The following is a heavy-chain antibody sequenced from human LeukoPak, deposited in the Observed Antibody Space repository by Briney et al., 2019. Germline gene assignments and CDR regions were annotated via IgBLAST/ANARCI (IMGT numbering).Heavy chain of an antibody. D-gene: IGHD3-10*01. CDR1: GFTFSSYA. CDR3: AREEITMVRGVILYYYYMDV. CDR2: ISYDGSNK. V-gene: IGHV3-30*01. Sequence: GALRLSCAASGFTFSSYAMHWVRQAPGKGLEWVAVISYDGSNKYYADSVKGRFTISRDNSKNTLYLQMNSLRAEDTAVYYCAREEITMVRGVILYYYYMDVWGKGTTVTVSS. J-gene: IGHJ6*03.